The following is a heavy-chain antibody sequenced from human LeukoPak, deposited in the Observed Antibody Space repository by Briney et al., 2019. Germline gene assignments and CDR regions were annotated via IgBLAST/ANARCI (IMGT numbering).Heavy chain of an antibody. D-gene: IGHD5-18*01. V-gene: IGHV3-66*01. CDR1: GFSVDGNY. CDR2: IYGGGGGST. CDR3: ASSDPNSSYGYWTYFDY. Sequence: GGSLRLSCAASGFSVDGNYMHWVRQAPGKGLEWVSVIYGGGGGSTSYADSVKGRFTISRDNAKNSLYLQMNSLRAEDTAVYYCASSDPNSSYGYWTYFDYWGQGTLVTVSS. J-gene: IGHJ4*02.